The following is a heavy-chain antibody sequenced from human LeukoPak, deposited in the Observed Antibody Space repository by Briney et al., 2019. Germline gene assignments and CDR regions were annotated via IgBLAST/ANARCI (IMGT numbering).Heavy chain of an antibody. J-gene: IGHJ4*02. CDR1: GYTFTGYY. CDR2: INPNNGGT. Sequence: PLASVTVSCKASGYTFTGYYVHWVRQAPGQGLEWMGWINPNNGGTNYVQKFQGRVTMTRDTSISTAYMELSRLGSDDTAVYYCATSRIVVVPAAYWGQGTLVTVSS. D-gene: IGHD2-2*01. V-gene: IGHV1-2*02. CDR3: ATSRIVVVPAAY.